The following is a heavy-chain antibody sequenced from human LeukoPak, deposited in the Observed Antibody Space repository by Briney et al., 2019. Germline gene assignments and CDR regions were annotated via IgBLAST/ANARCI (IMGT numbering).Heavy chain of an antibody. D-gene: IGHD5-18*01. CDR1: GFTFSSYW. CDR2: MSPDGSSK. CDR3: AKEIQPHDAFDI. Sequence: GGSLRLSCAASGFTFSSYWMSWVRQAPGRGLDWVAVMSPDGSSKSYADSVRGRFTVSRDNSKKTLYLQMDSLRPEDTGVYYCAKEIQPHDAFDIWGQGTMVSVSS. J-gene: IGHJ3*02. V-gene: IGHV3-30*18.